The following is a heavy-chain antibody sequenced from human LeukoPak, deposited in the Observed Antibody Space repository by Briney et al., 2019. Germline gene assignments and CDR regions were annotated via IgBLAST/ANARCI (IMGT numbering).Heavy chain of an antibody. CDR2: ISCSCGRT. Sequence: GGPLRLSCGAWGFTLSIYAVSWVREARGEGGEGGSCISCSCGRTYYADSVKGRFTISRDNSKNTLYLQMNSLRAEDTAVFYCAKGSTDYYHSSMDVWGKGTTVTVSS. J-gene: IGHJ6*03. CDR3: AKGSTDYYHSSMDV. CDR1: GFTLSIYA. V-gene: IGHV3-23*01. D-gene: IGHD4-11*01.